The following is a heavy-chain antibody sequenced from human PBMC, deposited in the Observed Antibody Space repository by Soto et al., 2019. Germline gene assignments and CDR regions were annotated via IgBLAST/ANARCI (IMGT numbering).Heavy chain of an antibody. Sequence: GGSLRLSCAASGFTFDEYAMHWVRQPPGKGLEWVSLISWDGSNRYYADSVQGRFTISRNNSKYSLYLEMNSLRPEDTALYYCAKDISRGPTKNYDFWSGPDYWGQGTLVTVSS. J-gene: IGHJ4*02. CDR2: ISWDGSNR. CDR3: AKDISRGPTKNYDFWSGPDY. V-gene: IGHV3-43D*04. CDR1: GFTFDEYA. D-gene: IGHD3-3*01.